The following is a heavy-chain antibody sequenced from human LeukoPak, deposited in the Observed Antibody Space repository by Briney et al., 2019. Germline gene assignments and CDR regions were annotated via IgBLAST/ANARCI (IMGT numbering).Heavy chain of an antibody. D-gene: IGHD3-3*01. V-gene: IGHV3-21*01. J-gene: IGHJ4*02. CDR1: GFTFSSYS. CDR2: ISSSSSYI. Sequence: PGGSLRLSCAASGFTFSSYSMNWVRQAPGNGLEWVSSISSSSSYIYYADSVKGRFTISRDNAKNSLYLQINSLRAEDTAVYYCATYDFWSAEFDYWGQGTLVTVSS. CDR3: ATYDFWSAEFDY.